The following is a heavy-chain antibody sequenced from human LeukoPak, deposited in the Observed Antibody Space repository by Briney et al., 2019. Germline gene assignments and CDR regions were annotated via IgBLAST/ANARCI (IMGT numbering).Heavy chain of an antibody. CDR2: ISYDGSNK. J-gene: IGHJ4*02. CDR1: GFTFSSYA. Sequence: GGSLRLSCAASGFTFSSYAMHWVRQAPGKGLEWVAVISYDGSNKYYADSVKGRFTISRDNSKNTLYLQMNSLRAEDTAVYYCAIPEGYSSGWYQNYFDYWGRGPLVTVSS. V-gene: IGHV3-30-3*01. D-gene: IGHD6-19*01. CDR3: AIPEGYSSGWYQNYFDY.